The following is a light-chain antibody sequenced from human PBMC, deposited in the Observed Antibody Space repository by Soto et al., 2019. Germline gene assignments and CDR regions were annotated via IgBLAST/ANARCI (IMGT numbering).Light chain of an antibody. J-gene: IGKJ3*01. CDR1: QDILSW. CDR3: QQANSFPIT. V-gene: IGKV1-12*01. Sequence: DIQMTQSPSSVSASVGDRVTITCRASQDILSWLAWYQQKPGEAPRLLIYASSNLQSGVPSRFSGSGSGTDCTLTISSLQPEDFATYYCQQANSFPITFGPGTRLDIK. CDR2: ASS.